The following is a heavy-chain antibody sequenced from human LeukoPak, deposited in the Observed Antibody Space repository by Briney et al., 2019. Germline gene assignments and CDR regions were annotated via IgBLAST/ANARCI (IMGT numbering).Heavy chain of an antibody. J-gene: IGHJ4*02. CDR2: ISYDGSNK. V-gene: IGHV3-30-3*01. CDR1: GFTLSSYA. Sequence: GRSLRLSCAASGFTLSSYAMHWVRQAPGEGLEWVAVISYDGSNKYHADSVKGRFTISRDNSKNTLYLQMNSLRIEDTAVYYCVRVPEYSSSSGDFDFWGQGTLVTVSS. CDR3: VRVPEYSSSSGDFDF. D-gene: IGHD6-6*01.